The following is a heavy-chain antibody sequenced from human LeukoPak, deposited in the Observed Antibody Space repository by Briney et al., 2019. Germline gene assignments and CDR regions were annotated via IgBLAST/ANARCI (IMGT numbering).Heavy chain of an antibody. D-gene: IGHD6-6*01. Sequence: PGGSLRLSCAASGFTFSTYWMSWVRQAPGKGLEWVANIKQDGSEKYYVDSLKGRFTISRDNAKNSLYLQMNSLRAEDTAVYYCARDGTIAARPTWAQGTLVTVSS. V-gene: IGHV3-7*01. CDR3: ARDGTIAARPT. J-gene: IGHJ5*02. CDR2: IKQDGSEK. CDR1: GFTFSTYW.